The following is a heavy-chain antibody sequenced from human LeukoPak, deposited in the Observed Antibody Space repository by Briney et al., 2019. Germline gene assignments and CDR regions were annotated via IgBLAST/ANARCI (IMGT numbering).Heavy chain of an antibody. J-gene: IGHJ6*02. CDR2: MNPNSGNT. CDR1: GYTFTSYD. V-gene: IGHV1-8*01. D-gene: IGHD5/OR15-5a*01. Sequence: ASVKVSCKASGYTFTSYDINWVRQATGQGLEWMGWMNPNSGNTGYAQKFQGRVTMTRNTSISTAYMELSSLRSEGTAVYYCARGDRNYYYYGMDVWGQGTTVTVSS. CDR3: ARGDRNYYYYGMDV.